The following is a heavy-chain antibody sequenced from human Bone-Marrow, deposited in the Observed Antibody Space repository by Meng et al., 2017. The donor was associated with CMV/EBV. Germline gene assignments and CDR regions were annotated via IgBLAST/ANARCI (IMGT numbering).Heavy chain of an antibody. D-gene: IGHD5-24*01. CDR3: ARDDGYNSHNPYFDY. J-gene: IGHJ4*02. Sequence: ASVKVSCKASGYTFTGYYMHWVRQAPGQGLEWMGWINPNSGGTNYAQKFQGRVTMTRDTSISTAYMELSRLRSDDTAVYYCARDDGYNSHNPYFDYWGRGTLDPVSS. CDR1: GYTFTGYY. V-gene: IGHV1-2*02. CDR2: INPNSGGT.